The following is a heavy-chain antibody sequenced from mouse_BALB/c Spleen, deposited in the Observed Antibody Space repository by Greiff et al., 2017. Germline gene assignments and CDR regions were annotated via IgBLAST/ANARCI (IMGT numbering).Heavy chain of an antibody. CDR1: GFTFSSFG. Sequence: EVQVVESGGGLVQPGGSRKLSCAASGFTFSSFGMHWVRQAPEKGLEWVAYISSGSSTIYYADTVKGRFTISRDNPKNTLFLQMTSLRSEDTAMYYCARSRGNWGMDYWGQGTSVTVSS. J-gene: IGHJ4*01. D-gene: IGHD4-1*01. CDR3: ARSRGNWGMDY. V-gene: IGHV5-17*02. CDR2: ISSGSSTI.